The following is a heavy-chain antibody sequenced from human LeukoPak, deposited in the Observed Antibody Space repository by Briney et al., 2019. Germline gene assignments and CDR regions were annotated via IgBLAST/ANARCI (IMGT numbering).Heavy chain of an antibody. V-gene: IGHV1-2*02. CDR1: GYTFTGYY. CDR2: INPNSGGT. J-gene: IGHJ5*02. CDR3: ARGPYGSGNDWFDP. D-gene: IGHD3-10*01. Sequence: GASVKVSCKASGYTFTGYYMHWVRQAPGQGLEWMGWINPNSGGTNYAQKFQGRVTMTRDTSISTAYMELSRLRSDDTAVYYCARGPYGSGNDWFDPWGQGTLVTVSS.